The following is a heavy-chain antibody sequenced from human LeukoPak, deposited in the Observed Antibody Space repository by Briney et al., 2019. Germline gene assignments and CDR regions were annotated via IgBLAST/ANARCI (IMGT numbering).Heavy chain of an antibody. V-gene: IGHV6-1*01. J-gene: IGHJ6*02. D-gene: IGHD4-17*01. CDR3: ARDLTTVTKYYYYYYGMDV. Sequence: SQTLSLTCAISGDSVSSNSAAWNWIRQSPSRGLEWLERTYYRSKWYNDYAVSVKSRITINPDTSKNQFSLQLNSVTPEDTAVYYCARDLTTVTKYYYYYYGMDVWGQGTTVTVSS. CDR1: GDSVSSNSAA. CDR2: TYYRSKWYN.